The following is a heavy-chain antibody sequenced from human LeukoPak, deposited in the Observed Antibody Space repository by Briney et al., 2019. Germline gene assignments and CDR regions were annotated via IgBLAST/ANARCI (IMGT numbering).Heavy chain of an antibody. CDR2: ISGSGSHA. D-gene: IGHD1-1*01. V-gene: IGHV3-23*01. CDR3: GSGPVGTTVP. CDR1: GFSFGSYA. Sequence: GGSLRLSCAASGFSFGSYAMGWTRQAPGQGLEWVSAISGSGSHANYAESVKGRFTISRDNSKNTLYLQMHSLIAADTAVYYCGSGPVGTTVPWGQGTLVTVSS. J-gene: IGHJ5*02.